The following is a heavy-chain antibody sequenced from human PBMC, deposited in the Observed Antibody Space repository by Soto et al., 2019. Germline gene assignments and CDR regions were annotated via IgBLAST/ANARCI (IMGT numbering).Heavy chain of an antibody. CDR1: GFTFGDYA. Sequence: HPGGSLRLSCTASGFTFGDYAMSWFRQAPGKGLEWVGFIRSKAYGGTTEYAASVKGRFTISRDDSKSIAYLQMNSLKTEDTAVYYCTRDGYCSGGSCLLYYYYYYMDVWGKGTTVTVSS. CDR3: TRDGYCSGGSCLLYYYYYYMDV. V-gene: IGHV3-49*03. D-gene: IGHD2-15*01. J-gene: IGHJ6*03. CDR2: IRSKAYGGTT.